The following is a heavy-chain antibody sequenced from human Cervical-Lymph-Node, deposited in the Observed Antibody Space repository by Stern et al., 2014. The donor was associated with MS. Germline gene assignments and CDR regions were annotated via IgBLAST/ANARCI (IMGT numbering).Heavy chain of an antibody. CDR1: GDSISSGDYF. Sequence: VQLVESGPGLVKPSQTLSLSCTVSGDSISSGDYFWSWVRQPPGKGPEWIGSIHHSGGAYYNPSIKSRVSMSVARSKNQFSLKLNSVIAADTAVYYCARVASGYCSGGSCTLFDYWGQGTLVTVSS. CDR2: IHHSGGA. J-gene: IGHJ4*02. D-gene: IGHD2-15*01. V-gene: IGHV4-30-4*01. CDR3: ARVASGYCSGGSCTLFDY.